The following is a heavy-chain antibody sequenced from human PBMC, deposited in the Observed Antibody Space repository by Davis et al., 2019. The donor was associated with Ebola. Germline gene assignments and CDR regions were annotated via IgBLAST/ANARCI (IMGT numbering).Heavy chain of an antibody. CDR3: ARGSENWNYVDY. CDR1: GFTFSSYS. CDR2: ISSSSSYI. J-gene: IGHJ4*02. D-gene: IGHD1-1*01. V-gene: IGHV3-21*01. Sequence: GESLKISCAASGFTFSSYSMNWVRQAPGKGLEWVSSISSSSSYIYYADSVKGRFTISRDNAKNSLYLQMNSLRDEDTAVYYCARGSENWNYVDYWGQGTLVTVSS.